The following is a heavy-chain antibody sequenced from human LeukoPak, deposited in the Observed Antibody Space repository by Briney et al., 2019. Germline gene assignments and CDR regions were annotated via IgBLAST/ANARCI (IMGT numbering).Heavy chain of an antibody. CDR2: INTNGANT. V-gene: IGHV3-64*05. CDR3: VKGLDYSSSQMDS. D-gene: IGHD6-6*01. CDR1: GFTFKSYA. Sequence: GGSLRLSCSASGFTFKSYAMHWVRQPPGKGLEYVSSINTNGANTYYAASVKGRFTISRDNSRNTVYVQMNSLPPEDTAVYYCVKGLDYSSSQMDSWGQGTLVTVSS. J-gene: IGHJ4*02.